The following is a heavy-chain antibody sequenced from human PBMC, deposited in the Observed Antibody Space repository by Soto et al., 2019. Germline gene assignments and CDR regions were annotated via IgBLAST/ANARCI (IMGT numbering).Heavy chain of an antibody. CDR3: ARDFHCSGGSCYPDY. D-gene: IGHD2-15*01. CDR2: INPSGGST. Sequence: QVQLVQSGAEVKKPGASVKVSCKASGYTFTSYYMHWVRQAPGQGLEWMGIINPSGGSTSYAQKFQDRVTMTRDTSTSTVYMELSSLRSEDTAVYYCARDFHCSGGSCYPDYWGQGTMVTVSS. CDR1: GYTFTSYY. J-gene: IGHJ4*02. V-gene: IGHV1-46*03.